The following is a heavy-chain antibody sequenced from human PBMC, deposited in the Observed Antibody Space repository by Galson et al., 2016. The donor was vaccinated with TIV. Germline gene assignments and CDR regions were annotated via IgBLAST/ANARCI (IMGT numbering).Heavy chain of an antibody. CDR2: INPSNGGT. CDR3: ARDLHNTNV. D-gene: IGHD1-14*01. V-gene: IGHV1-2*02. CDR1: GYSFSDYY. J-gene: IGHJ4*01. Sequence: SVKVSCKASGYSFSDYYMHWVRQAPGQGLEWMGWINPSNGGTKYAQKFQGRVTMTRDTSISTAYMEVTRLRGDDTAVYYCARDLHNTNVWGQGTLVTVSS.